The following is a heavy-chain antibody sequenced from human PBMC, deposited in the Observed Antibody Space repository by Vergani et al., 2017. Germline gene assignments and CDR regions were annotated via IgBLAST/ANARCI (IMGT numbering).Heavy chain of an antibody. Sequence: EVDLVESGGGLAQPGGSLRLSCEASGITFWKFGMHWVRQGPGKGLEWVAGISWNSGAVDYAASVRGRFTISRDNAKNSLFLEMNSLRFEDTAVYFCTKGSVYYHESAGHGYDPYTGFDLWGQGTLVTVSS. J-gene: IGHJ3*01. V-gene: IGHV3-9*01. D-gene: IGHD5-12*01. CDR2: ISWNSGAV. CDR1: GITFWKFG. CDR3: TKGSVYYHESAGHGYDPYTGFDL.